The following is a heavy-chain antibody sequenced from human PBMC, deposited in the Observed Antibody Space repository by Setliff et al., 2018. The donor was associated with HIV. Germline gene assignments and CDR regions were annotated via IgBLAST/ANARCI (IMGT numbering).Heavy chain of an antibody. V-gene: IGHV1-18*01. CDR3: ATDGIGGWLRPMPDY. J-gene: IGHJ4*02. CDR2: INVYNGYT. Sequence: ASVKVSCKASGYTFISYGISWVRQAPGQGLEWMGWINVYNGYTNYAQKLQGRVTMTTDISTSTVYMDLRSLKSDDTAVYYCATDGIGGWLRPMPDYWGQGTQVTVSS. CDR1: GYTFISYG. D-gene: IGHD5-12*01.